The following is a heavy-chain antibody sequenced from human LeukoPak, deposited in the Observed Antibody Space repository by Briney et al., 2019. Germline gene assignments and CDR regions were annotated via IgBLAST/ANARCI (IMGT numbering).Heavy chain of an antibody. CDR1: GLTFNDYT. Sequence: PGGSLRLSCAASGLTFNDYTMTWVRQAPGKGLEWVSSICSSSGSIYYADSLKGRFTISRDNARNSLYLQMDSLRAEDTAVYYCARLTFGGVIGFDYWGQGTLVTVSS. CDR2: ICSSSGSI. CDR3: ARLTFGGVIGFDY. V-gene: IGHV3-21*01. D-gene: IGHD3-16*02. J-gene: IGHJ4*02.